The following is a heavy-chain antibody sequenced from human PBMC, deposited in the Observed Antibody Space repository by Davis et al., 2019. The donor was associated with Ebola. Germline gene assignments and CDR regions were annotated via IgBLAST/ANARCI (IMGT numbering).Heavy chain of an antibody. V-gene: IGHV4-30-2*03. J-gene: IGHJ4*02. CDR2: IYYSGST. D-gene: IGHD5-24*01. CDR1: GGSISSGGYS. Sequence: LRLSCAVSGGSISSGGYSWSWIRQPPGKGLEWIGSIYYSGSTYYNPSLKSRVTISVDTSKNQFSLKLSSVTAADTAVYYCATQRWLQLDFDYWGQGTLVTVSS. CDR3: ATQRWLQLDFDY.